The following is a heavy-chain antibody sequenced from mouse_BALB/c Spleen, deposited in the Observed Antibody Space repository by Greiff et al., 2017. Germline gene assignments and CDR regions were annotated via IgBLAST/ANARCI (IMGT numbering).Heavy chain of an antibody. D-gene: IGHD2-1*01. CDR3: ARGGNPYAMDY. J-gene: IGHJ4*01. CDR1: GYTFTSYW. V-gene: IGHV1-7*01. CDR2: INPSTGYT. Sequence: VMLVESGAELAKPGASVKMSCKASGYTFTSYWMHWVKQRPGQGLEWIGYINPSTGYTEYNQKFKDKATLTADKSSSTAYMQLSSLTSEDSAVYYCARGGNPYAMDYWGQGTSVTVSS.